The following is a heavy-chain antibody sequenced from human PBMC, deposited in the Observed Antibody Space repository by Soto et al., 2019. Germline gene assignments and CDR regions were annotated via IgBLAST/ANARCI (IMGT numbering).Heavy chain of an antibody. CDR2: ISDDGSNG. CDR3: AKDAGILDWAH. V-gene: IGHV3-30*18. D-gene: IGHD2-8*02. J-gene: IGHJ4*02. CDR1: GFNFSNYG. Sequence: QVQLVESGGGVVQPGRSLRLSCTASGFNFSNYGMHWVRQAPGKGLEWVAVISDDGSNGHYAESVKGRLTISRDNSKNTLYLQMTSLRSEDTAVYYRAKDAGILDWAHWGQGTLVTVSS.